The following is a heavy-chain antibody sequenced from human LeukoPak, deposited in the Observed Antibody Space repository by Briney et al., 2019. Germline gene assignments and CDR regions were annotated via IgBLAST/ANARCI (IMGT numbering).Heavy chain of an antibody. Sequence: GGSLRLSCAASGFTFDDYGMSWVRQGPGKGLEWVSAINWNGDSTGYADSVRGRFTISRDNAKNSLYLQMNSLRADDTALYYCARCSRSGIDCYSEFDIWGQGTMVTVSS. CDR2: INWNGDST. V-gene: IGHV3-20*04. D-gene: IGHD2-2*02. J-gene: IGHJ3*02. CDR3: ARCSRSGIDCYSEFDI. CDR1: GFTFDDYG.